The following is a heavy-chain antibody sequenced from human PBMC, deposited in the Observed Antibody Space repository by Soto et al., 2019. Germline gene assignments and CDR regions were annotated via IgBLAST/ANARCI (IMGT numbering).Heavy chain of an antibody. CDR1: GYTFSSHD. CDR3: ARAVAVAADFDY. CDR2: INAGNGKT. J-gene: IGHJ4*02. V-gene: IGHV1-3*01. Sequence: ASVKVSCKASGYTFSSHDMHWVRQAPGQRLEWKGWINAGNGKTKNSQKFQGRVTITRDTSASTTYMELSSLRSEDTAVYYCARAVAVAADFDYWGQGTLVTVSS. D-gene: IGHD6-19*01.